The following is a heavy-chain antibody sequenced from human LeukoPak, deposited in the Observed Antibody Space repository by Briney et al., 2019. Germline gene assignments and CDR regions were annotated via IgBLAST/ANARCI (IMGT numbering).Heavy chain of an antibody. CDR2: NNVGNGNT. J-gene: IGHJ4*02. Sequence: ASVKVSCKASGYTFTSYAMQRVRQAPGQRPKWIGRNNVGNGNTKYSQKFQGRVTITRDTSASTAYMELSSLRSEDTAVYYCARTSREMTTSTGYFDYWGQGTLVTVSS. CDR1: GYTFTSYA. CDR3: ARTSREMTTSTGYFDY. D-gene: IGHD5-24*01. V-gene: IGHV1-3*01.